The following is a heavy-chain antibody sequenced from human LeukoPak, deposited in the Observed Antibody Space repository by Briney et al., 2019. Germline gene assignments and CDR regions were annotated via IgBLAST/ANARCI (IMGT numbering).Heavy chain of an antibody. CDR3: APYYYGSGTSLGY. J-gene: IGHJ4*02. CDR1: GFTFSSNW. Sequence: GGSLGLSCAASGFTFSSNWMSWVRQAPGKGLEWVANIKKDGSEKYYVDSVKGRFTISRDNAKNSVYLQMNSLRVEDTAVYYCAPYYYGSGTSLGYWGQGTLVTVSS. CDR2: IKKDGSEK. D-gene: IGHD3-10*01. V-gene: IGHV3-7*01.